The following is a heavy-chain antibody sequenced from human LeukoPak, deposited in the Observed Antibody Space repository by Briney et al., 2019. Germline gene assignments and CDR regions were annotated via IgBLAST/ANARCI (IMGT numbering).Heavy chain of an antibody. CDR3: AREAYYDFWSGYYTGMGGYFDY. CDR2: ISGSGASI. Sequence: GGSLRLSCAASGFTFSSFAMSWVRQTPGKGLEWVSTISGSGASIYYADSVKGRFTISRDNAKNSLYLQMNSLRDEDTAVYYCAREAYYDFWSGYYTGMGGYFDYWGQGTLVTVSS. V-gene: IGHV3-23*01. CDR1: GFTFSSFA. D-gene: IGHD3-3*01. J-gene: IGHJ4*02.